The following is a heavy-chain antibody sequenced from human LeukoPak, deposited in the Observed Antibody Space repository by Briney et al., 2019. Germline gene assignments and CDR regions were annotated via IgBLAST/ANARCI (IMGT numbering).Heavy chain of an antibody. V-gene: IGHV3-11*01. Sequence: GGSLRPSCAASGFTFSDHYMSWIRQAPGKGLEWVSFISNNGSSTYYVDSVKGRFTMSRDNAKNSLFLHMNSLRAEDTAVYYCARSSVMRNPKDYWGQGTLVTVSS. D-gene: IGHD2-21*01. J-gene: IGHJ4*02. CDR1: GFTFSDHY. CDR3: ARSSVMRNPKDY. CDR2: ISNNGSST.